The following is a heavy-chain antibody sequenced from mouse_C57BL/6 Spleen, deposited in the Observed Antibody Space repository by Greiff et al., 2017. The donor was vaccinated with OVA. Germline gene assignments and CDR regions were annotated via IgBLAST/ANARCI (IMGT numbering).Heavy chain of an antibody. J-gene: IGHJ4*01. Sequence: EVKLQESGGGLVKPGGSLKLSCAASGFTFSSYAMSWVRQTPEKRLEWVATISDGGSYTYYPDNVKGRFTISRDNAKNNLYLQMSHLKSEDTAMYYCGGYSNSYYYAMDYWGQGTSVTVSS. CDR2: ISDGGSYT. CDR3: GGYSNSYYYAMDY. CDR1: GFTFSSYA. V-gene: IGHV5-4*03. D-gene: IGHD2-5*01.